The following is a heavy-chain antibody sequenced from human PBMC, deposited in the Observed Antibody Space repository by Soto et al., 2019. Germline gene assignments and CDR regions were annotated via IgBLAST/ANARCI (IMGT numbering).Heavy chain of an antibody. CDR1: GGSISSDNW. CDR3: ARGSAYCSYGVCYGLVYFDY. V-gene: IGHV4-4*02. CDR2: IFHSGST. Sequence: QVQLQESGPGLVKPSGTLSLTCAVSGGSISSDNWWSWVRQPPGKGLEWIGEIFHSGSTNYNPSLKSRVTISVDKSKNHFSLNMSSVTAADTAVSYCARGSAYCSYGVCYGLVYFDYWGQGTLVTVSS. D-gene: IGHD2-8*01. J-gene: IGHJ4*02.